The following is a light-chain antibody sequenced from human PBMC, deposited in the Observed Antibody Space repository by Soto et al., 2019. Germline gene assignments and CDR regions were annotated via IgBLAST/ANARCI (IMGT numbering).Light chain of an antibody. J-gene: IGLJ1*01. V-gene: IGLV2-8*01. CDR2: EVN. Sequence: QSALTQPPSASGSPEQSVTISCTGTSSDVGGYNYVSWYQQHPGKVPKLMVYEVNKRPSGVPDRFSGSKSGNTASLTGSGLQAVDEADYYCTSYAGGNNVFGTGTKVTVL. CDR1: SSDVGGYNY. CDR3: TSYAGGNNV.